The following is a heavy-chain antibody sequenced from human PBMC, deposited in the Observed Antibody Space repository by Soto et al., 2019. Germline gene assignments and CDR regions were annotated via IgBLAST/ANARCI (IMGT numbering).Heavy chain of an antibody. Sequence: QVQLVESGGGVVQPGRSLRLSCAASGFTFSNYGMHWVRQAPGKGLEWVAVILNDGSNRYHADSVKDRFTISRDNSNNTLYLQMNSLRAEDTAVYYCASDDEYSGNGMDVWGQGTTVTVS. J-gene: IGHJ6*02. V-gene: IGHV3-33*01. D-gene: IGHD3-10*01. CDR1: GFTFSNYG. CDR2: ILNDGSNR. CDR3: ASDDEYSGNGMDV.